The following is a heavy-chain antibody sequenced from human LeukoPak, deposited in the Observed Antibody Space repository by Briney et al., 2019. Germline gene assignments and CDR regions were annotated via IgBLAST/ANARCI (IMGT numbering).Heavy chain of an antibody. CDR1: GFTFDDYA. J-gene: IGHJ4*02. CDR2: ISWNSGSI. V-gene: IGHV3-9*01. CDR3: AKVGRIAAD. Sequence: GGSLRLSCAASGFTFDDYAMHWVRQAPGKGLEWVSGISWNSGSIGYADSVKGRFTISRDNAKNSLYLQMNSLRAEDTALYYCAKVGRIAADWGQGTLVTVSS. D-gene: IGHD6-13*01.